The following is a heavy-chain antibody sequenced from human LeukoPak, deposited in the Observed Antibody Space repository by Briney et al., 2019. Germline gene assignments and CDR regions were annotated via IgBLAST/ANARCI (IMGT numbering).Heavy chain of an antibody. D-gene: IGHD7-27*01. Sequence: SETLPLPRTVSGDSISGYEWSWIRQPPGKGLEWIAFIHSSGTTNYNPSLKSRVTISVDTSNNQFSLNVNSVTAADTAVYYGASWGANSELFDLWGQGTLVTVSS. CDR3: ASWGANSELFDL. V-gene: IGHV4-59*01. J-gene: IGHJ5*02. CDR1: GDSISGYE. CDR2: IHSSGTT.